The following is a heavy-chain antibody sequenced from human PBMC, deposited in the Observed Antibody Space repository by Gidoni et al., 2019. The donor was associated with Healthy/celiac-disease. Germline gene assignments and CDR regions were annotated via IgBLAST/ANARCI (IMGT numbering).Heavy chain of an antibody. Sequence: QVQLVQSGAEVKKPGASVQVSCKASGYTFTGYYMHWVRQAPGQGLEWMGWINPNSGGTNYAQKFQGRVTMTRDTSISTAYMELSRLRSDDTAVYYCARESFMITFGGPGFDPWGQGTLVTVSS. V-gene: IGHV1-2*02. CDR1: GYTFTGYY. D-gene: IGHD3-16*01. J-gene: IGHJ5*02. CDR2: INPNSGGT. CDR3: ARESFMITFGGPGFDP.